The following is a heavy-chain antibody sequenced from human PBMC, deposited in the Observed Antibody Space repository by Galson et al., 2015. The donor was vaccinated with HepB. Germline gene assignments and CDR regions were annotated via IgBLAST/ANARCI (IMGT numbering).Heavy chain of an antibody. CDR3: ASFTALPEARLSDYGEADY. CDR1: GGTFSSYA. CDR2: IIPIFGTA. Sequence: SVKVSCKASGGTFSSYAISWVRQAPGQGLEWMGGIIPIFGTANYAQKFQGRVTITADESTSTAYMELSSLRSEDTAVYYCASFTALPEARLSDYGEADYWGQGTLVTVSS. J-gene: IGHJ4*02. V-gene: IGHV1-69*13. D-gene: IGHD4-17*01.